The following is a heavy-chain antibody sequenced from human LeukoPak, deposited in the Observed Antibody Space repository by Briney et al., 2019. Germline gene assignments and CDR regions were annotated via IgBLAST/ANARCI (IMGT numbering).Heavy chain of an antibody. J-gene: IGHJ4*02. CDR3: ARDRDTRVGPTDIDY. D-gene: IGHD1-26*01. CDR1: GFTFSNYA. V-gene: IGHV3-30*04. CDR2: ISYDGSNK. Sequence: PGRSLRLSCAASGFTFSNYAMHWVRQAPGKGLEWVAVISYDGSNKYYADSVKGRFTISRYNSKNTVYLQMNSLRAEDTAVYYCARDRDTRVGPTDIDYWGQGTLVTVSS.